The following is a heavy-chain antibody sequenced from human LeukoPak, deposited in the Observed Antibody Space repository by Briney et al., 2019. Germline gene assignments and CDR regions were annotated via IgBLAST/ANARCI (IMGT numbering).Heavy chain of an antibody. Sequence: GGSLRLSCAESGFTFINYGMHWVRQAPGKGLEWVALIWFDGSNKYYTDSVKGRFAISRDNSKNTLYLQMNSLRADDTAVYYCARGTISSGRPRYFDYWGQGTLVTVSS. CDR1: GFTFINYG. CDR3: ARGTISSGRPRYFDY. CDR2: IWFDGSNK. V-gene: IGHV3-33*01. D-gene: IGHD1-26*01. J-gene: IGHJ4*02.